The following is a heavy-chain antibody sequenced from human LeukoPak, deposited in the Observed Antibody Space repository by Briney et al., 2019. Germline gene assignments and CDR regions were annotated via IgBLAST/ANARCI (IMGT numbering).Heavy chain of an antibody. CDR2: IIPIFGTA. V-gene: IGHV1-69*01. J-gene: IGHJ3*02. Sequence: GSSVKVSCKASGGTFSSYAISWVRQAPGQGLEWMGGIIPIFGTANYAQKFQGRVTITADESTSTAYMELSSLRSEDTAVYYCARERGDCSSTSCYSGRYAFDIWGQGTMVTVSS. CDR3: ARERGDCSSTSCYSGRYAFDI. CDR1: GGTFSSYA. D-gene: IGHD2-2*01.